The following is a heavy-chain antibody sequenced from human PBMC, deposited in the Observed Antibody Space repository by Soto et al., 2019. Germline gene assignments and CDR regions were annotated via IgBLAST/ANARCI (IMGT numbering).Heavy chain of an antibody. J-gene: IGHJ6*02. CDR3: VLLDSYYYYGMDV. CDR1: GYTFTSYA. D-gene: IGHD3-3*02. V-gene: IGHV1-69*13. CDR2: IIPMFGTT. Sequence: SVKVSCKASGYTFTSYAMHWVRQAPGQRLEWMGWIIPMFGTTNYAQKFQDRVTITADELTTTAYMDLSSLRSEDTAVYYCVLLDSYYYYGMDVWGQGXTVTVYS.